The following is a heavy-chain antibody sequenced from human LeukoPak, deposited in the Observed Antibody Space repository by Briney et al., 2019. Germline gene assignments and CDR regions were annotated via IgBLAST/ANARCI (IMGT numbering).Heavy chain of an antibody. V-gene: IGHV3-23*01. CDR3: AKASVAIPQYCNS. CDR2: ISGTGSST. J-gene: IGHJ5*02. Sequence: GSLRLSCAASGFTFSSYSMNWVRQAPGKGLEWVSTISGTGSSTYYADSAKGRFTISRDNSKDTLFLQLNSLTAADTAMYFCAKASVAIPQYCNSWGQGTLVTVSS. D-gene: IGHD2-2*02. CDR1: GFTFSSYS.